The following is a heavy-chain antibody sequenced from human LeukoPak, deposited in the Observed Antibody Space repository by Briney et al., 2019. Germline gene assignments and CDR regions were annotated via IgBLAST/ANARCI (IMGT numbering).Heavy chain of an antibody. J-gene: IGHJ4*02. CDR3: ARDNSYYYDSSGYNY. Sequence: GGPLRLSCAASGFTFSSYWMSWVRQAPGKGLEWVANIKQDGSEKYYVDSVKGRFTISRDNAKNSLYLQMNSLRAEDTAVYYCARDNSYYYDSSGYNYWGQGTLVTVSS. CDR1: GFTFSSYW. CDR2: IKQDGSEK. V-gene: IGHV3-7*01. D-gene: IGHD3-22*01.